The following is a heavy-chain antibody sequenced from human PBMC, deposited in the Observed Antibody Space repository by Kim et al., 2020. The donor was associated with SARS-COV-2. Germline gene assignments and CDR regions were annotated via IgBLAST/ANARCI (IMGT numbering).Heavy chain of an antibody. CDR3: ARDGSALQVWIQLWKGGFDY. V-gene: IGHV1-46*01. CDR2: INPSGGST. J-gene: IGHJ4*02. D-gene: IGHD5-18*01. Sequence: ASVKVSCKASGYTFTSYYMHWVRLAPGQGLEWMGIINPSGGSTSYAQKFQGRVTMTRDTSTSTVYMELSSLRSEDTAVYYCARDGSALQVWIQLWKGGFDYWGQGTLVTVSS. CDR1: GYTFTSYY.